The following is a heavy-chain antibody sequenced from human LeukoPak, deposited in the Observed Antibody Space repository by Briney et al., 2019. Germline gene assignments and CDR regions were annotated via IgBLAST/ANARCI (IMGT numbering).Heavy chain of an antibody. CDR2: INAGNGNT. CDR3: AGGYSSSWYYYYGMDV. V-gene: IGHV1-3*01. Sequence: GASVKVSCKASGYTFTSYAMHWVRQAPGQRLEWMGWINAGNGNTKYSQKFQGRVTITRDTSASTAYMELSSLRSEDTAVYYCAGGYSSSWYYYYGMDVWGQGTTVTVSS. J-gene: IGHJ6*02. CDR1: GYTFTSYA. D-gene: IGHD6-13*01.